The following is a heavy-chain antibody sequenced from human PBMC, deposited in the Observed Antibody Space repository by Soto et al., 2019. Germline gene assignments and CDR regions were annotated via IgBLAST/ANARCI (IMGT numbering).Heavy chain of an antibody. CDR3: ARHHDS. CDR2: IYYSGST. V-gene: IGHV4-59*08. CDR1: GGSISIYY. J-gene: IGHJ4*02. Sequence: QVPLQESGPGLVKPSETLSLTCTVSGGSISIYYWSWIRQPPGKGLEWIGYIYYSGSTNYIPSLKSRVTISVDTSKNQSSLKLSSVTAADTAVYYCARHHDSWGQGTLVTVSS.